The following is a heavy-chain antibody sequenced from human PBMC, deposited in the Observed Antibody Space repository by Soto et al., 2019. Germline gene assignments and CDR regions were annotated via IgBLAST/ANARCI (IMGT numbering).Heavy chain of an antibody. Sequence: QVRLVQSGPEVRKPGASVKISCEASGYSFTGHYLHWVRQAPGHGLEWMGWINPNSGGTNYAQKFQDWISITRDKALSTVYMDLSSLRSEDTAMYYCAKSDGAEENDAFDIWGQGTMISAS. V-gene: IGHV1-2*04. D-gene: IGHD3-16*01. J-gene: IGHJ3*02. CDR3: AKSDGAEENDAFDI. CDR2: INPNSGGT. CDR1: GYSFTGHY.